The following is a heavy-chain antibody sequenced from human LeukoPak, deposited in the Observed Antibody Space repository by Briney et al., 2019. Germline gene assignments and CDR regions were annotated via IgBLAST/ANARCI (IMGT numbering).Heavy chain of an antibody. CDR2: IYTSGST. J-gene: IGHJ3*02. CDR3: AREWWELGKNDI. D-gene: IGHD1-26*01. V-gene: IGHV4-61*02. Sequence: TSQTLSLTCTVSGGSISSGSYYWSWIRQPAGKGLEWIGRIYTSGSTNYNPSLKSRVTISVDTSKNQFSLKLSSVTAADTAVYYCAREWWELGKNDIWGQGTMVTVSS. CDR1: GGSISSGSYY.